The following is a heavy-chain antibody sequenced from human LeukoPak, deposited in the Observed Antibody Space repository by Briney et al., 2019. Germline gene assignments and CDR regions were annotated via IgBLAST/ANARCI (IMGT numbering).Heavy chain of an antibody. CDR2: VYHSGSA. D-gene: IGHD4-17*01. J-gene: IGHJ4*02. Sequence: SETLSLTCAVSGVSISTNNWWSWVRQPPGKGLEWIGEVYHSGSANYNPSLKSRVTMFVDKSKNQFSLRLNSVTADDTAVYYCANSFSAVTTKHYWGQGALVTVSS. CDR1: GVSISTNNW. V-gene: IGHV4-4*02. CDR3: ANSFSAVTTKHY.